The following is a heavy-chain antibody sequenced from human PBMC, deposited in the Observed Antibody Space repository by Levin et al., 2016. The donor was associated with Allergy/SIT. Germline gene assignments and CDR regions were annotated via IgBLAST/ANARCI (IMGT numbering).Heavy chain of an antibody. D-gene: IGHD3-10*01. CDR3: AREGVMAGEGYYYYGMDV. J-gene: IGHJ6*02. CDR2: TYYRSKWYN. V-gene: IGHV6-1*01. Sequence: WIRQSPSRGLEWLGRTYYRSKWYNDYAVSVKSRITINPDTSKNQFSLQLNSVTPEDTAVYYCAREGVMAGEGYYYYGMDVWGQGTTVTVSS.